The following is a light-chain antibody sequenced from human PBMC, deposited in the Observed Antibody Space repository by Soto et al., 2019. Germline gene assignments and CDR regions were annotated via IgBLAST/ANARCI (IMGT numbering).Light chain of an antibody. CDR1: QSISRY. CDR2: SAS. V-gene: IGKV1-39*01. CDR3: QQYYNSVLT. Sequence: DIQMTQSPSSLSASVGDSVTISCRASQSISRYLNWYQQKPGKAPKLLIFSASGLQSGVPSRFSGSVSGTDFTLTISSLQPEDSASYYCQQYYNSVLTFGGGTKVDIK. J-gene: IGKJ4*01.